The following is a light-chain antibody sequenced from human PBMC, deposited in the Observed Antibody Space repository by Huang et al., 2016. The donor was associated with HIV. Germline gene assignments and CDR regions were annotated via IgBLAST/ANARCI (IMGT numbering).Light chain of an antibody. V-gene: IGKV3D-15*01. CDR3: QQYDNWPPGLT. CDR2: DTS. CDR1: QNVRNN. J-gene: IGKJ4*01. Sequence: EIMMTQSPATLSVSPEGRATLSCRASQNVRNNLAWYQQKTGQAPRLLIYDTSTRASGIPARFSGSGSGTEFTLTISGLQSEDFAFYYCQQYDNWPPGLTFGGGTKIEI.